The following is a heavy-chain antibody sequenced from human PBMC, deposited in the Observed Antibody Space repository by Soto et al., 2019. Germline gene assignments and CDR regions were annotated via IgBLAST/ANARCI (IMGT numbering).Heavy chain of an antibody. Sequence: GGSLRLSCAASGFTFSDHYMDWVRQTPGKGLEWVGRTRNRANGYTTEYAASVKGRFTISRDDSKNSLYLQMNSLKIEATAFFYCARAFYGWGSYSFDCGGQGARFTVSS. CDR3: ARAFYGWGSYSFDC. CDR2: TRNRANGYTT. D-gene: IGHD3-10*01. J-gene: IGHJ4*02. V-gene: IGHV3-72*01. CDR1: GFTFSDHY.